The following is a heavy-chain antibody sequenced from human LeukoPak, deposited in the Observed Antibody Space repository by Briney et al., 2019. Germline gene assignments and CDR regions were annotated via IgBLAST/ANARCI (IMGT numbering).Heavy chain of an antibody. J-gene: IGHJ4*02. Sequence: PGGSLRLSCAASGFTFSSYAMSWVRQAPGKGLEWVSVISGSGGITYYADSVKGRFTISRDNSKNTLYLQMNSLRAEDTAVYYCAKAHTLCSSTSCYFDYWGQGTLVTVSS. D-gene: IGHD2-2*01. CDR1: GFTFSSYA. V-gene: IGHV3-23*01. CDR2: ISGSGGIT. CDR3: AKAHTLCSSTSCYFDY.